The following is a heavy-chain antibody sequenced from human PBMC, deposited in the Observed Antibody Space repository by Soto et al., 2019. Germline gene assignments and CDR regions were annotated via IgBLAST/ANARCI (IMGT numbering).Heavy chain of an antibody. D-gene: IGHD2-15*01. J-gene: IGHJ3*02. V-gene: IGHV3-21*01. CDR1: GFTFSSYS. CDR2: ISSSSSYI. CDR3: ARDFDGGGAFDI. Sequence: GGSLTLSCAASGFTFSSYSMNWVRQAPGKGLEWVSSISSSSSYIYYADSVKGRFTISRDNAKNSLYLQMNSLRAEDTAVYYCARDFDGGGAFDIWGQGTMVPSPQ.